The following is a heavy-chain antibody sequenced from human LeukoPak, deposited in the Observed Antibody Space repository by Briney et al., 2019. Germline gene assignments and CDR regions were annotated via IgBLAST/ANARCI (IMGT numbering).Heavy chain of an antibody. J-gene: IGHJ3*02. D-gene: IGHD6-19*01. Sequence: GESLKISCKGSGYSFTSYWIGWVRQMPGKGLEWMGIIYPGDSDTRYSPSFQGQVTISADKSISTAYLQWSSLKASDTAMYYCARGLEGSSGWYRDGAFDIWGQGTMVTVSS. V-gene: IGHV5-51*01. CDR2: IYPGDSDT. CDR3: ARGLEGSSGWYRDGAFDI. CDR1: GYSFTSYW.